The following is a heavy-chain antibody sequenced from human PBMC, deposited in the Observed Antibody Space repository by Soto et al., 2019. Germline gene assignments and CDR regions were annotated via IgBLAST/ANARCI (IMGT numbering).Heavy chain of an antibody. CDR3: ARDAGYGDYDY. V-gene: IGHV3-64*01. CDR2: ISSDGGST. J-gene: IGHJ4*02. Sequence: GSLRLSCAASGFTFSSYTMHWVRQALGKGLEYVSAISSDGGSTYYAKSVKGRFTISRDNSKNTLYLQMGSLRAEDMAVYYCARDAGYGDYDYWGQGTLVTVSS. D-gene: IGHD4-17*01. CDR1: GFTFSSYT.